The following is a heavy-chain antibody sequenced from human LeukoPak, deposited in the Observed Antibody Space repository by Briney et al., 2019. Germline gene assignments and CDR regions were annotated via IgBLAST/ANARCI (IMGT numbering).Heavy chain of an antibody. CDR1: GYSISIGYY. Sequence: SETLSLTCAVSGYSISIGYYWGWIRQPPGKGLEWIGSVYRTGNTYYNLSLKSRVTISVDTSKNQCSLKVDSVTAADTAVYYCARHYSDIVGDYYFDYWGQGTLVTVSS. V-gene: IGHV4-38-2*01. CDR2: VYRTGNT. D-gene: IGHD2-15*01. CDR3: ARHYSDIVGDYYFDY. J-gene: IGHJ4*02.